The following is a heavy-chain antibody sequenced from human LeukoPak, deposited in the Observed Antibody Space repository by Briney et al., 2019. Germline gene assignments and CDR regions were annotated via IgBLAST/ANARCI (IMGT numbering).Heavy chain of an antibody. D-gene: IGHD2-21*02. V-gene: IGHV1-69*04. CDR3: ARGESVGGDSPTNYFDY. CDR2: IIPILGIA. CDR1: GGTFSSYA. Sequence: GASVKVSCKASGGTFSSYAISWVRQAPGQGLEWMGRIIPILGIANYAQKFQGRVTITADKSTSTAYMELSSLRSEDTAVYYCARGESVGGDSPTNYFDYWGQGTLVTVSS. J-gene: IGHJ4*02.